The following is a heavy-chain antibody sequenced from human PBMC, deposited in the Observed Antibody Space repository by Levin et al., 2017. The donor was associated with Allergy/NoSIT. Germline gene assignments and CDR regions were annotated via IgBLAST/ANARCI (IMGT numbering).Heavy chain of an antibody. J-gene: IGHJ4*02. CDR2: IKQDGSEK. Sequence: GGSLRLSCAASGFTFSSYWMSWVRQAPGKGLEWVANIKQDGSEKYYVDSVKGRFTISRDNAKNSLYLQMNSLRAEDTAVYYCARYGDGGSGSYFDYWGQGTLVTVSS. D-gene: IGHD3-10*01. V-gene: IGHV3-7*01. CDR1: GFTFSSYW. CDR3: ARYGDGGSGSYFDY.